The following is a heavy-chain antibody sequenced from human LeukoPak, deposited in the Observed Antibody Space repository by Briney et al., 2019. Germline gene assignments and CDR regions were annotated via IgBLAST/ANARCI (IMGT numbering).Heavy chain of an antibody. CDR3: ARATPEGMDGGEWDYYYYGMDV. D-gene: IGHD3-10*01. CDR1: GGSISSYY. J-gene: IGHJ6*02. CDR2: IYYRGST. V-gene: IGHV4-59*01. Sequence: SETLSLTCTVSGGSISSYYWSWIRQPPGKGLEWIGYIYYRGSTNYNPSLKSRVTISVDTSKNQFSLKLSSVTAADTAVYYCARATPEGMDGGEWDYYYYGMDVWGQGTTVTVSS.